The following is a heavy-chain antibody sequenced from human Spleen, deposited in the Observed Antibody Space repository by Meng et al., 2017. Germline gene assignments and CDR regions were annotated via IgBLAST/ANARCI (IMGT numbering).Heavy chain of an antibody. Sequence: SETLSLTCAVYGGSFSGYYWSWIRQPPGKGLEWIGEINHSGSTNYNPSLKSRVTISVDTSKNQFSLKLSSVTAADTAVYYCARALAYCGGDCYSSAYDAFDIWGQGTMITVSS. V-gene: IGHV4-34*01. CDR3: ARALAYCGGDCYSSAYDAFDI. J-gene: IGHJ3*02. CDR1: GGSFSGYY. D-gene: IGHD2-21*02. CDR2: INHSGST.